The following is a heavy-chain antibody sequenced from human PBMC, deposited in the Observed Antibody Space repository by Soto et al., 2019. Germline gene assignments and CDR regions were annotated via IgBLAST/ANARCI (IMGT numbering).Heavy chain of an antibody. CDR1: GGTFSSYA. CDR2: IIPIFGTA. CDR3: AKSIAATKRDYYYGMDV. D-gene: IGHD6-6*01. J-gene: IGHJ6*02. V-gene: IGHV1-69*01. Sequence: QVQLVQSGAEVKKPGSSVKVSCKASGGTFSSYAISWVRQAPGQGLEWMGGIIPIFGTANYAQKFQGRVTIIADESTSTAYMELSSQRSEDTAVYYCAKSIAATKRDYYYGMDVWGQGTTVTVSS.